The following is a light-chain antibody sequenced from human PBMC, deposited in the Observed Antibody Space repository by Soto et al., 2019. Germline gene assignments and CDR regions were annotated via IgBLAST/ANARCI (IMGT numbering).Light chain of an antibody. CDR1: SSNIGSNY. Sequence: QSVLTQPPSASGTPWQRVTISCSGSSSNIGSNYVYWYRQLPGTAPKLLIYRNNQRPSGVPDRFSGSKSGTSASLAISGLRSEDEADYYCAAWDDSVYVFGTGTRVTVL. CDR2: RNN. V-gene: IGLV1-47*01. CDR3: AAWDDSVYV. J-gene: IGLJ1*01.